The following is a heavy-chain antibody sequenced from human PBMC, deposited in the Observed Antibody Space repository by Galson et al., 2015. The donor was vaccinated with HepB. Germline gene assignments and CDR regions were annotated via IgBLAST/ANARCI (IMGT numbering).Heavy chain of an antibody. Sequence: SLRLSCAASGFTFSRHWMTWVRQAPGKGLEWVADIKQDGGEKHYVDSVRGRFTISRDNAEKSLYLQMNSLRAEDTAVYYCARDLSQQIEVPPASFRLRQTSHFYSFHYIDVWGKGTTVTVSS. CDR1: GFTFSRHW. CDR2: IKQDGGEK. CDR3: ARDLSQQIEVPPASFRLRQTSHFYSFHYIDV. J-gene: IGHJ6*03. D-gene: IGHD2/OR15-2a*01. V-gene: IGHV3-7*03.